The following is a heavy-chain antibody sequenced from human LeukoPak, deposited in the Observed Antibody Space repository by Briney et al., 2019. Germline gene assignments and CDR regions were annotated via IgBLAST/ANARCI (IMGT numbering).Heavy chain of an antibody. CDR3: ARDLAYSRLDY. V-gene: IGHV3-7*01. Sequence: GGSQRLSCAASGFTFSSYAMSWVRQAPGKGLEWVASIDPEGSEKYSADSVKGRFTISRDNAKNSLYLQMDSLRVEDTAFYYCARDLAYSRLDYWGQGMLVTVSS. D-gene: IGHD5-18*01. CDR2: IDPEGSEK. CDR1: GFTFSSYA. J-gene: IGHJ4*02.